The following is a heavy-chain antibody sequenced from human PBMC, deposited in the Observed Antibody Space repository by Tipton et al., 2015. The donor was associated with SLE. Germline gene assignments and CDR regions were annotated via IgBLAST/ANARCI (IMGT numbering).Heavy chain of an antibody. V-gene: IGHV4-34*01. Sequence: TLSLTCTVSGGSIISYYWTWIRQPPEKGLEWIGEMSHSGGTIYNPSLKSRVTFSVDTSTNQLSLRLNSVTAADTAVYYCARGVTGYYSFCYMDVWGKGTTVTVSS. CDR1: GGSIISYY. CDR2: MSHSGGT. D-gene: IGHD1-20*01. J-gene: IGHJ6*03. CDR3: ARGVTGYYSFCYMDV.